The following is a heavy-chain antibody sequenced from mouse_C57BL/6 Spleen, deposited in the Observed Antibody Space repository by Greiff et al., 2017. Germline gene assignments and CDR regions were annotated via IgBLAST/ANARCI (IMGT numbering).Heavy chain of an antibody. CDR3: TIWAYCSSYEGY. D-gene: IGHD1-1*01. CDR1: GYTFPDYE. V-gene: IGHV1-15*01. J-gene: IGHJ2*01. Sequence: VQLQESGAELVRPGASVTLSCKASGYTFPDYEMHWVKQTPVPGLAWIGAIDPETGGSAYNQKFKGKAILTADKSASTAYMERRSLTAEDSAVYYCTIWAYCSSYEGYWGQGTTLTVSS. CDR2: IDPETGGS.